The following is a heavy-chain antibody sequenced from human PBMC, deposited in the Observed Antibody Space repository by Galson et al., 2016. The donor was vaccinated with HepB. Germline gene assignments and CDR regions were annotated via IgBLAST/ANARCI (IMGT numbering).Heavy chain of an antibody. CDR1: GVTFSKFG. J-gene: IGHJ4*02. CDR2: VIPFLGTS. V-gene: IGHV1-69*10. D-gene: IGHD2-15*01. CDR3: ARGIFAGGESYFDS. Sequence: SVKVSCKASGVTFSKFGISWVRQAPGQGLEWMGGVIPFLGTSNPTKKFLGRVTMTADKSTTTAYLELSNLGSEDTAVYYCARGIFAGGESYFDSWGQGTLVTVSS.